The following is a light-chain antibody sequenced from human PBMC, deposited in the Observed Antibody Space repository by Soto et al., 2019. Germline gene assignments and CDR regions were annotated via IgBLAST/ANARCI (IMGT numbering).Light chain of an antibody. CDR3: SSYAGSSNV. V-gene: IGLV2-14*01. CDR1: TSDVGGYIS. Sequence: QSALTQPASVSGSPGQSVTISCTGTTSDVGGYISVSWYQQHPGKAPKLMIYEVSNRPSGVSNRFSGSKSGNTASLTVSGLQAEDEADYYCSSYAGSSNVFGTGTKVTVL. J-gene: IGLJ1*01. CDR2: EVS.